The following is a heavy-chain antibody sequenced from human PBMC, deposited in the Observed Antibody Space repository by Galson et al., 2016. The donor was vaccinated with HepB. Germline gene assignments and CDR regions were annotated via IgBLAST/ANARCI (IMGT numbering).Heavy chain of an antibody. J-gene: IGHJ4*02. CDR2: IWYVGSNK. Sequence: SLRLSCAASGFTFSSYAMNWVRQTPGKGLEWVAVIWYVGSNKYYADSVKGRFTISRDNSKNTLYLQMNSLRAEDTAVYYCARDAFYDTSGLVWHFDYWGQGTLVTVSS. D-gene: IGHD3-22*01. V-gene: IGHV3-33*08. CDR1: GFTFSSYA. CDR3: ARDAFYDTSGLVWHFDY.